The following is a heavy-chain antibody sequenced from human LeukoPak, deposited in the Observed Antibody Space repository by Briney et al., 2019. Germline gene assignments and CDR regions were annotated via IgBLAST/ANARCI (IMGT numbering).Heavy chain of an antibody. Sequence: GGSLRLSCAASGFAVSSNYMGGVRQAPGKGLGWGSFIYSGGSTYYADSVKGRFTIPRDNSKSTLYLQMGSLRAEDMAVYYCARVRWAGTWGDFDYWGQGTLVTVSS. D-gene: IGHD1-1*01. CDR2: IYSGGST. CDR3: ARVRWAGTWGDFDY. J-gene: IGHJ4*02. V-gene: IGHV3-53*05. CDR1: GFAVSSNY.